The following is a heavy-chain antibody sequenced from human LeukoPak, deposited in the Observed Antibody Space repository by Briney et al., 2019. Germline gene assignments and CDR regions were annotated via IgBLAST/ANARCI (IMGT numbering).Heavy chain of an antibody. J-gene: IGHJ6*04. V-gene: IGHV3-48*03. CDR3: AELGITMIGGV. CDR1: GFTFSSYE. CDR2: ISSSGSTI. Sequence: GGSLRLSCAASGFTFSSYEMNWVRQAPGEGLEWVSYISSSGSTIYYADSVKGRFTISRDDAKNSLYLQMNSLRAEDTAVYYCAELGITMIGGVWGKGTTVTISS. D-gene: IGHD3-10*02.